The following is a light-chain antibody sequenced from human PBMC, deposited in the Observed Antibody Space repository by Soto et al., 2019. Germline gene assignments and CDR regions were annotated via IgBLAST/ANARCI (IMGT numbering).Light chain of an antibody. Sequence: QSVLTQPASVSGSPGQSITISCTGTSSDVGGYNYVSWYQQHPGKAPKLMIYAVTDRPSGVSSRFSGSKSGNTASLTISGLQAEDEADYYCSSYTSSSTLFGTGTKLTVI. CDR1: SSDVGGYNY. CDR2: AVT. CDR3: SSYTSSSTL. J-gene: IGLJ1*01. V-gene: IGLV2-14*01.